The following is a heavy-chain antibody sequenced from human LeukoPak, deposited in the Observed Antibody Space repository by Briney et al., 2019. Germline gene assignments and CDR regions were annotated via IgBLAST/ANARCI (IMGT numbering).Heavy chain of an antibody. CDR1: GFTFSDYY. D-gene: IGHD3-3*01. CDR3: ARDRLRFLECGILTSGFDP. CDR2: ISSSGSTI. J-gene: IGHJ5*02. Sequence: GGSLRLSCAASGFTFSDYYMSWIRQAPGKGLEWVSYISSSGSTIYYADSVKGRFTISRDNAKNSLYLQMNSLRAEDTAVYYCARDRLRFLECGILTSGFDPWGQGTLVTVSS. V-gene: IGHV3-11*04.